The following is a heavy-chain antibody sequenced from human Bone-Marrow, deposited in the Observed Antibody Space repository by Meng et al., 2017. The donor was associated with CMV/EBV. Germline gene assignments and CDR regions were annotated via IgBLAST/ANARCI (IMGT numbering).Heavy chain of an antibody. J-gene: IGHJ4*02. CDR3: ARERRVSSGRTYYFDY. CDR1: GFTFSDYY. D-gene: IGHD6-19*01. V-gene: IGHV3-11*04. Sequence: SCAASGFTFSDYYMSWIRQAPGKGLEWVSYISSSGSTIYYADSVKGRFTISRDNAKNSLYLQMNSLRAEDTAVYYCARERRVSSGRTYYFDYWGQGTLVTVSS. CDR2: ISSSGSTI.